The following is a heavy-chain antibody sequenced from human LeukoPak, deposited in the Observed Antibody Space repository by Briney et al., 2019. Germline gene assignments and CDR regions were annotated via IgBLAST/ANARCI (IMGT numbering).Heavy chain of an antibody. CDR3: ARGDGIYDILTGKDAFDI. V-gene: IGHV1-8*01. CDR1: GYTFTSYD. CDR2: MNPNSGNT. J-gene: IGHJ3*02. D-gene: IGHD3-9*01. Sequence: ASVKVSCKASGYTFTSYDINWARQATGQGLEWMGWMNPNSGNTGYAQKFQGRVTMTRNTSISTAYMELSSLRSEDTAVYYCARGDGIYDILTGKDAFDIWGQGTMVTVSS.